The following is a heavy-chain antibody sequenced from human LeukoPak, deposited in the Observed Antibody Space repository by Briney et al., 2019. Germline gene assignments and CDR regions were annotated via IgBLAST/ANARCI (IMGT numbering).Heavy chain of an antibody. CDR2: ITPFNGNT. D-gene: IGHD6-19*01. J-gene: IGHJ4*02. CDR3: AISIGYHSSGYEFDY. Sequence: SVKVSCKASGYTFTYRYLHWVRQAPGQALEWMGWITPFNGNTNYAQKFQDRVTITRDRSMSTAYMELSSLRSEDTAKYYCAISIGYHSSGYEFDYWGQGTLVTVSS. V-gene: IGHV1-45*02. CDR1: GYTFTYRY.